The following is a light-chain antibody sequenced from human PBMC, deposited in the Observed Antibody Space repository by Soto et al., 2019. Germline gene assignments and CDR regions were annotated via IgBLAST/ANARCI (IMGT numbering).Light chain of an antibody. CDR1: QSVSSSY. Sequence: EIVLTQSPGTLSLTPGERATRSCRASQSVSSSYLAWYQQKPGQAPRLLIYGASSRATGIPDRFSGSGSGTDFTLTISRLEPEDFAVYYCQQYGSPLTFGGGAEVDIK. J-gene: IGKJ4*01. V-gene: IGKV3-20*01. CDR2: GAS. CDR3: QQYGSPLT.